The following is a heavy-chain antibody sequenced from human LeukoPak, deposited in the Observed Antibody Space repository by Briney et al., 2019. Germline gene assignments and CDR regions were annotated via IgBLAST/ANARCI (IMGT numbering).Heavy chain of an antibody. V-gene: IGHV4-4*07. CDR3: ARTAKDPAYYYYYMDV. CDR1: GGSISSYY. J-gene: IGHJ6*03. Sequence: SETLSLTCTVSGGSISSYYWSWIRQPAGKGLEWIGRIYTSGSTNYNPSLKSRVTMSVDTSKNQFSLKLSSVIAADTAVYYCARTAKDPAYYYYYMDVWGKGTTVTVSS. D-gene: IGHD2-21*02. CDR2: IYTSGST.